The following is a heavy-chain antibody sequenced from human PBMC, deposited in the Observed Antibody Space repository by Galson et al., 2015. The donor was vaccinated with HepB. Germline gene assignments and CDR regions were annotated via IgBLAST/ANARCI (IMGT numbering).Heavy chain of an antibody. CDR2: INSDGSST. V-gene: IGHV3-74*01. CDR3: ARVRGVTIFGVVIIDGMDV. Sequence: LRLSCAASGFTFSSYWMHWVRQAPGKGLVWVSRINSDGSSTSYADSVKGRFTISRDNAKNTLYLQMNSLRAEDTAVYYCARVRGVTIFGVVIIDGMDVWGQGTTVTVSS. D-gene: IGHD3-3*01. J-gene: IGHJ6*02. CDR1: GFTFSSYW.